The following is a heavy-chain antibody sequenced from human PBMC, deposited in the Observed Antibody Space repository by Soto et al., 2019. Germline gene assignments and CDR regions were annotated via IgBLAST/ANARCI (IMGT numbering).Heavy chain of an antibody. V-gene: IGHV1-3*01. J-gene: IGHJ4*02. CDR1: GYTFSNYA. CDR2: INAGNGDT. Sequence: QVHLVQSGTDVEKPGASVKVSGKASGYTFSNYAMHWVRQAPGQRLEWMGWINAGNGDTKYSQNFQGRVTITRDTSASTVYMELSSLRSEDTAVYFCARGSTSDWPFDYWGQGTLVAVSS. D-gene: IGHD6-19*01. CDR3: ARGSTSDWPFDY.